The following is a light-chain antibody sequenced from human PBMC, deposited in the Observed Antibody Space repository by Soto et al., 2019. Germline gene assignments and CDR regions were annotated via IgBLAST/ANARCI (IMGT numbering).Light chain of an antibody. J-gene: IGKJ1*01. CDR1: QYINTR. CDR2: QTS. CDR3: HQRQSWPRT. V-gene: IGKV3-11*01. Sequence: EIVLTQSPATLSWFPGDRFTLSCRASQYINTRLAWYQHRPGQAPRLLIYQTSIRAAGIPARFSASGTGTDFTLTISDVQPEDFAVYYCHQRQSWPRTFGQGTKVDIK.